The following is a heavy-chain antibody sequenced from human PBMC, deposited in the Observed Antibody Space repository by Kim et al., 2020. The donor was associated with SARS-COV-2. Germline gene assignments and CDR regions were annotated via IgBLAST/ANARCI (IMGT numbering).Heavy chain of an antibody. J-gene: IGHJ4*02. CDR3: ARYHTRGLYY. D-gene: IGHD2-2*01. CDR2: GNT. V-gene: IGHV3-53*01. Sequence: GNTFYADSVKGRFAISRDNSKNTVSLQMNTLRAEDTAVYYCARYHTRGLYYWGLGTLVTVSS.